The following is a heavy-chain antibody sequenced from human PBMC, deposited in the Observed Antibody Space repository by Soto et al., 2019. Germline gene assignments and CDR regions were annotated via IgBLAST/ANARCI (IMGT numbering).Heavy chain of an antibody. CDR2: IYYSGST. CDR3: ARSRFYDTPYDH. Sequence: SETLSLTCTVSGGSISSYYWSWIRQPPGKGLEWIGYIYYSGSTNYNPSLKSRVTISVDTSKNQFSLKLSSVTAADTAVYYCARSRFYDTPYDHWGQGTPVTVSS. D-gene: IGHD3-22*01. V-gene: IGHV4-59*01. CDR1: GGSISSYY. J-gene: IGHJ4*02.